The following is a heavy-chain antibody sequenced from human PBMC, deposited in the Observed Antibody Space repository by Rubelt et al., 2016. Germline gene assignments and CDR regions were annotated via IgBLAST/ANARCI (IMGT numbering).Heavy chain of an antibody. CDR1: GDSITTTGHY. CDR3: AKLQRYSGTAYVAY. D-gene: IGHD4-11*01. CDR2: IYYRGTT. Sequence: QLQLQESGPELLKPSETLSLTCTVSGDSITTTGHYWGWIRQSPGKGLEWIGIIYYRGTTEYSPSLKSRLTLSVDRPNNQFSLTLSSVTGAETATYYCAKLQRYSGTAYVAYWGRGIQVTGSS. J-gene: IGHJ4*02. V-gene: IGHV4-39*01.